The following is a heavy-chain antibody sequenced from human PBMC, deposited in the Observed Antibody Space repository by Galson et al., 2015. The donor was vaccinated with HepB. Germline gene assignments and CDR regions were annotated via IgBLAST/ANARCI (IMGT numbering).Heavy chain of an antibody. Sequence: LRVYCPDYGFTVNIHNMRWVREAPGEGLEWVPVIYSGGSTYYPDPVKGRFTISRDNSKNTLYLQMNSLRAEDTAVYYCATTRGGYSYLFQYWGQGTLVTVSS. V-gene: IGHV3-53*01. CDR3: ATTRGGYSYLFQY. CDR1: GFTVNIHN. CDR2: IYSGGST. J-gene: IGHJ4*02. D-gene: IGHD5-18*01.